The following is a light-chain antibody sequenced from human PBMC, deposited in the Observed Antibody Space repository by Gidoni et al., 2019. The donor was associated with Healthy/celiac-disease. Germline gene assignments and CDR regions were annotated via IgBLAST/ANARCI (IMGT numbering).Light chain of an antibody. V-gene: IGKV3-11*01. J-gene: IGKJ2*04. CDR3: QQRSNWPPMCS. CDR1: QSVSSY. CDR2: DAS. Sequence: EIVLTQSPATLSLSPGERVTLSCRASQSVSSYLAWYQPKPGQAPRLLIYDASNRATGIPARFCGSWSGTHFTLTLSRLEPEYFAVYYCQQRSNWPPMCSFGQGTKLEIK.